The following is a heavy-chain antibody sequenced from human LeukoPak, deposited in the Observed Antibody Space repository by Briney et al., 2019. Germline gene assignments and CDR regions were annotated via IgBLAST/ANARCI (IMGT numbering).Heavy chain of an antibody. D-gene: IGHD5-24*01. V-gene: IGHV4-38-2*01. CDR3: ARAPRDGYNDY. CDR2: IYHSGST. J-gene: IGHJ4*02. Sequence: SETLSLTCAVSGYSISSGYYWGWIRQPPGKGLEWIGSIYHSGSTYYNPSLKSRVTISVDTSKNQFSLKLSSVTAADTAVYYCARAPRDGYNDYWGQGTLVTVSS. CDR1: GYSISSGYY.